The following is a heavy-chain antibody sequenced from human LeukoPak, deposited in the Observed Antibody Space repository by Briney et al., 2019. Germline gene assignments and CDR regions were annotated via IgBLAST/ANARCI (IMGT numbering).Heavy chain of an antibody. CDR3: ARGGSHRRGSGWYEVYYYYGMDV. D-gene: IGHD6-19*01. CDR2: INHSGST. Sequence: SETLSLTCTVSGDSISSSTCYWAWIRQPPGKGLEWIGEINHSGSTNYNPSLKSRVTISVDTSKNQFSLKLSSVTAADTAVYYCARGGSHRRGSGWYEVYYYYGMDVWGQGTTVTVSS. V-gene: IGHV4-39*07. CDR1: GDSISSSTCY. J-gene: IGHJ6*02.